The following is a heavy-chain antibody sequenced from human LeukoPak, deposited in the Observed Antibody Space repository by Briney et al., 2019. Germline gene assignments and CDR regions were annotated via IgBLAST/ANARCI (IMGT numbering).Heavy chain of an antibody. Sequence: SETLSLTCTVSGDSITNSYWNWIRQPPGRGLEWIGRISYGGSTNYNPSLTSRVIISRDTSKNQFSLKLSSVTAADTAVYYCARHQPGSGSYYNSIYYGMDVWGQGTTVTVSS. V-gene: IGHV4-59*08. J-gene: IGHJ6*02. CDR3: ARHQPGSGSYYNSIYYGMDV. CDR1: GDSITNSY. CDR2: ISYGGST. D-gene: IGHD3-10*01.